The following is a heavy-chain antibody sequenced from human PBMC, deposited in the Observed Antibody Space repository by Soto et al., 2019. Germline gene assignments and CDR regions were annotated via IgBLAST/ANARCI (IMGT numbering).Heavy chain of an antibody. V-gene: IGHV3-15*01. D-gene: IGHD1-26*01. J-gene: IGHJ4*02. CDR2: IKGSHAGGTT. CDR1: GFTFTKAY. CDR3: ATEGGYPGSNFYGAY. Sequence: EVQLVESGGGLVEPGGSIRLSCVASGFTFTKAYMTWVRQAPGKGLEWVGRIKGSHAGGTTDYATSVKGRFTISRDDSKNQAYLQMNNLKTRDTPVYFCATEGGYPGSNFYGAYWGQGTLVTVSS.